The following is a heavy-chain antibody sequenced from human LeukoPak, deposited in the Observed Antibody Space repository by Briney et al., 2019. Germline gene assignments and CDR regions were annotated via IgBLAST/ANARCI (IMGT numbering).Heavy chain of an antibody. CDR2: INTGGSTT. V-gene: IGHV3-74*01. CDR1: GFTFSSYW. J-gene: IGHJ4*02. D-gene: IGHD1-1*01. CDR3: AKAPPYKKYFDY. Sequence: GGSPRLSCAASGFTFSSYWMHWVRQAPGKGLVWVSRINTGGSTTDYADSVKGRFTISRDNSKNTLYLQMNSLRAEDTAVYYCAKAPPYKKYFDYWGQGTLVTVSS.